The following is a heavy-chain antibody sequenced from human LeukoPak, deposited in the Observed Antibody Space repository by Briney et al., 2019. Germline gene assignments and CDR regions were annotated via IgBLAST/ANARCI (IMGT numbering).Heavy chain of an antibody. Sequence: PGGSLRLSCAASGFTFSSYWVSWVRQAPGKGLEWVANIQQDGSAKKYVDSVKGRFTISRDNARNSLYLQMNSLRAEDTAVYYCAKDLRSYFDYWGQGTLVTVSS. J-gene: IGHJ4*02. CDR1: GFTFSSYW. D-gene: IGHD2-15*01. CDR3: AKDLRSYFDY. CDR2: IQQDGSAK. V-gene: IGHV3-7*01.